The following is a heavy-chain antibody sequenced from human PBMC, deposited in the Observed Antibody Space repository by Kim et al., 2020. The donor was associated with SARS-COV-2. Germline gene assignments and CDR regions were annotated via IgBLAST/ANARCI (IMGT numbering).Heavy chain of an antibody. D-gene: IGHD6-13*01. CDR1: GFTFSSYS. CDR2: ISSSSSYI. CDR3: ARDRSAGSSSWYWGRGDYYYYGVDV. Sequence: GGSLRLSCAASGFTFSSYSMNWVRQAPGKGLEWVSSISSSSSYIYYADSVKGRFTISRDNAKNSLYLQMNSLRAEDTAVYYCARDRSAGSSSWYWGRGDYYYYGVDVWGQGTTVTVSS. J-gene: IGHJ6*02. V-gene: IGHV3-21*01.